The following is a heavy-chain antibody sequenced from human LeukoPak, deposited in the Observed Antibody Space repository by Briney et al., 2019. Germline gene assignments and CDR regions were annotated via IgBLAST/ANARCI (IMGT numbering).Heavy chain of an antibody. D-gene: IGHD3-3*01. J-gene: IGHJ6*03. CDR3: ARHRRDHDFWSGSNPTDYYYYMDV. Sequence: HSETLYLTCTVSGGSISSSNYYWGWIRQPPKNVLERIGPNFKKRHTYYNPSLKSRVTIFVDTSQNQFSLKLSSVTAADTAVYYCARHRRDHDFWSGSNPTDYYYYMDVWGKGTSVTVSS. CDR2: NFKKRHT. V-gene: IGHV4-39*01. CDR1: GGSISSSNYY.